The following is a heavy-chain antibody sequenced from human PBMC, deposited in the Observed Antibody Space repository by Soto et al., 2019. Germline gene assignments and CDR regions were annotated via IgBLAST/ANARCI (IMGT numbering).Heavy chain of an antibody. CDR2: SNSYNGNT. CDR3: ARVHIVVVVGVTPADY. J-gene: IGHJ4*02. CDR1: GYIFRTHG. V-gene: IGHV1-18*01. D-gene: IGHD2-15*01. Sequence: QVQLEQSGAAVKKSGASVKVSCKASGYIFRTHGINWVRQAPGQGLDCMGWSNSYNGNTNYAQKFQGRVTMTTETSRKTAYMKLRSLRSDDTAVYYCARVHIVVVVGVTPADYWVQGTLVTVSS.